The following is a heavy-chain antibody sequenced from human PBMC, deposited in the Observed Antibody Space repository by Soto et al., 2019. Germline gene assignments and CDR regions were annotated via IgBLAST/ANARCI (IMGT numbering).Heavy chain of an antibody. V-gene: IGHV3-7*03. CDR1: GFMFSRYW. D-gene: IGHD6-13*01. J-gene: IGHJ6*02. Sequence: GGSLRLSCAASGFMFSRYWMTWVRQAPGKGLEWVANIKQNGSEKYYVDSVKGRFTISRDNAENSLYLQMSSLRVEDTAVYYCVRGTSSWYFYYYGMDAWAPGATVTVSS. CDR2: IKQNGSEK. CDR3: VRGTSSWYFYYYGMDA.